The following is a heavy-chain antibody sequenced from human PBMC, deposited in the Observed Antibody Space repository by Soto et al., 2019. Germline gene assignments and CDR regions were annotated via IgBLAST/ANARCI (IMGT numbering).Heavy chain of an antibody. CDR1: GFKFNSYG. D-gene: IGHD3-10*01. CDR3: ARDRFGGTEGTNWLDP. Sequence: QEQLVQSGGGVVQPGRSPRLSCAASGFKFNSYGMHWVRQAPGKGLEWVAVIRYDGSDTSYGDSVKGRFTISRDNSKNTLHLQMSSLRVDDTAVYYCARDRFGGTEGTNWLDPWGQGSLVTVSS. CDR2: IRYDGSDT. J-gene: IGHJ5*02. V-gene: IGHV3-33*01.